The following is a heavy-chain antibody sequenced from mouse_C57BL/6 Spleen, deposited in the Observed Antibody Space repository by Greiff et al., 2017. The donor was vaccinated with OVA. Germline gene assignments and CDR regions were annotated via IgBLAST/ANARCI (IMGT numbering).Heavy chain of an antibody. CDR2: IYPGDGDT. V-gene: IGHV1-80*01. CDR1: GYAFSSYW. J-gene: IGHJ1*03. CDR3: ARSPYYSNYGWYFDV. Sequence: QVQLQQSGAELVKPGASVKISCKASGYAFSSYWMNWVKQRPGKGLEWIGQIYPGDGDTNYNGKFKGKATLTADKSSSTAYMQLSSLTSEDSAVYFCARSPYYSNYGWYFDVWGTGTTVTVSS. D-gene: IGHD2-5*01.